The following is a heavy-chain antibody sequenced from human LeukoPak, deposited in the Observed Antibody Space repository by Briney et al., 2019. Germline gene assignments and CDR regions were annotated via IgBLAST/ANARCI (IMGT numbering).Heavy chain of an antibody. CDR2: IIPILGIA. CDR3: ARPRTGNYYDSSGYSY. J-gene: IGHJ4*02. D-gene: IGHD3-22*01. V-gene: IGHV1-69*04. CDR1: GGTFSSYA. Sequence: GASVKVFCKASGGTFSSYAISWVRQAPGQGLEWMGRIIPILGIANYAQKLQGRVTITADKSTSTAYMELSSLRSEDTAVHYCARPRTGNYYDSSGYSYWGQGTLVTVSS.